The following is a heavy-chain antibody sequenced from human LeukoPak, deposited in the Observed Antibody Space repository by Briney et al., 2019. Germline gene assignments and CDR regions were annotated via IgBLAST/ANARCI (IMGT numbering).Heavy chain of an antibody. CDR3: ARVSSAQEMTGAIDY. V-gene: IGHV4-59*01. CDR1: GGSISSYY. Sequence: PSETLSLTCTVSGGSISSYYWSWIRQPPGKGLEWIGYIYYSGSTNYNPSLKSRVTISVDTSKNQSSLKLSSVTAADTAVYYCARVSSAQEMTGAIDYWGQGTLVTVSS. D-gene: IGHD6-25*01. J-gene: IGHJ4*02. CDR2: IYYSGST.